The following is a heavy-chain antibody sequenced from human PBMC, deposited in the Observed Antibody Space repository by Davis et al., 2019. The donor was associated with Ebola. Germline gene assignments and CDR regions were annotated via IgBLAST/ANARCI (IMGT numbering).Heavy chain of an antibody. CDR3: ARVLHSLYYYGMDV. CDR1: GGSISSYY. CDR2: IYHSGTT. Sequence: SETLSLTCTVSGGSISSYYWSWIRQPPGKGLEWIGTIYHSGTTYYNPSLKSRVTISADTSNNQFSLKLSSVTAADTAVYYCARVLHSLYYYGMDVWGQGTTVTVSS. J-gene: IGHJ6*02. D-gene: IGHD2/OR15-2a*01. V-gene: IGHV4-59*01.